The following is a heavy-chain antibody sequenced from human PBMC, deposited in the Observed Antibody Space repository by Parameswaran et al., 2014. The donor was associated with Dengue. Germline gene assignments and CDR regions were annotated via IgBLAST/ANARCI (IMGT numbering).Heavy chain of an antibody. V-gene: IGHV3-21*01. CDR3: ATSGRYWDAFDI. J-gene: IGHJ3*02. CDR2: ISGSSNYI. Sequence: KWIRQPQEGLEWVSFISGSSNYIYYADSLRGRFTISRDNAKNSLYLQMNSLRAEDTAVYYCATSGRYWDAFDIWGQGTMVTVSS. D-gene: IGHD1-26*01.